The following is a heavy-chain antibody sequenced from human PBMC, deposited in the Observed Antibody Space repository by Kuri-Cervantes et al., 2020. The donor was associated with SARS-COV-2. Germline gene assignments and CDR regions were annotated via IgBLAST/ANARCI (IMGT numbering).Heavy chain of an antibody. V-gene: IGHV3-21*04. CDR3: ARATGVDLDH. CDR2: ISSSSYI. D-gene: IGHD7-27*01. CDR1: GFTFSSYS. J-gene: IGHJ4*02. Sequence: GESLKISCAASGFTFSSYSMNWVRQAPGKGLEWVSSISSSSYIYYADSVKGRFAISRDNSKNTLYLQMNSLRAEDTAMYYCARATGVDLDHWGQGTLVTVSS.